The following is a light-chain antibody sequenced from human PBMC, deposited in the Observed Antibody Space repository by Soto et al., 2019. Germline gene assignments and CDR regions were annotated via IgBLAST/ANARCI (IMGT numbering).Light chain of an antibody. CDR3: QQYGSSPWT. J-gene: IGKJ1*01. CDR2: GAS. Sequence: EIVLTQSPGTLSLSPGERATLSCRASQSVTSSYLAWYQQKPGQAPRLLISGASSRATGIPDRFSGSGSGTDFTLTISRLEPEDFAVYYCQQYGSSPWTFGQGTKVEIK. V-gene: IGKV3-20*01. CDR1: QSVTSSY.